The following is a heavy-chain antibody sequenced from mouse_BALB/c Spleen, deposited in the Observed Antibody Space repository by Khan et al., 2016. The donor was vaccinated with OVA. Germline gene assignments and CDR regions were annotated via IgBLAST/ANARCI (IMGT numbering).Heavy chain of an antibody. CDR2: INPSSGYT. V-gene: IGHV1-4*01. J-gene: IGHJ3*01. CDR1: GYTFTSYT. CDR3: ARDGTDCRNDGWFAY. Sequence: QVQLQQSGAELARPGASVKMSCKASGYTFTSYTIHWIKQRPGQGLEWIGYINPSSGYTNYNQKFKDKATLTADKSSTTAYMQMSSLTSDDSAVYYCARDGTDCRNDGWFAYWGQGTLVTVSA. D-gene: IGHD2-14*01.